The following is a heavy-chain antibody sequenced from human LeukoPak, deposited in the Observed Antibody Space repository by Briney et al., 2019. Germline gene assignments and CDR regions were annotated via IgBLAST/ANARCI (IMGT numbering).Heavy chain of an antibody. V-gene: IGHV3-74*01. CDR1: GFTFSSYW. D-gene: IGHD6-19*01. CDR3: ARGSGWFYFDY. J-gene: IGHJ4*02. CDR2: INSDGSST. Sequence: GGSLRLSCAASGFTFSSYWMHGVLQAPGKGLVWVSRINSDGSSTSYADSVKGRFTISRDNAKNTLYLQMNSLRAEDTAVYYCARGSGWFYFDYWGQGTLVTVSS.